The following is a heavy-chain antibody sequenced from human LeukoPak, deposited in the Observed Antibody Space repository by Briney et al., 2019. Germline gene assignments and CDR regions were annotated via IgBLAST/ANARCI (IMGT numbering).Heavy chain of an antibody. CDR1: GFTFSNYG. J-gene: IGHJ5*01. V-gene: IGHV3-30*18. CDR2: IPYDSSNK. D-gene: IGHD2-2*02. CDR3: AKNRIPTAITPDS. Sequence: PGGSLRLSCAASGFTFSNYGMHWVRQAPGKGLEWVAVIPYDSSNKYYTDSVKGRFTISRDNSRNTLYLQMNSLRTEDTAVYYCAKNRIPTAITPDSWGQGTLVTVSS.